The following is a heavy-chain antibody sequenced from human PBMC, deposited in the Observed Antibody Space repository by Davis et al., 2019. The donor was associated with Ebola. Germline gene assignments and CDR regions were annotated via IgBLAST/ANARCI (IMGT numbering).Heavy chain of an antibody. J-gene: IGHJ4*02. V-gene: IGHV3-73*01. Sequence: GESLKISCAASGFSFRGSAMHWVRQASGKGLEWVGRIRSKANSYATAYAASVKGRFTISRDDSKNTAYLQMNSLKTEDTAVYYCTSPDYWGQGTLVTVSS. CDR3: TSPDY. CDR1: GFSFRGSA. CDR2: IRSKANSYAT.